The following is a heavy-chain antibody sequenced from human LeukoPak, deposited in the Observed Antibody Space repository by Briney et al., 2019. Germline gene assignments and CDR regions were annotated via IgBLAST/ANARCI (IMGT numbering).Heavy chain of an antibody. CDR1: GGSFSGYY. Sequence: SETLSLTCAVYGGSFSGYYWSWIRQPPGKGLEWIGEINHRASTDYNPSLKSRVTISVDTSKNQFSPKLSSVTAADTAVYYCARWSRRYCSSTSCYRTYYYYGMDVWGQGTTVTVSS. CDR2: INHRAST. J-gene: IGHJ6*02. CDR3: ARWSRRYCSSTSCYRTYYYYGMDV. V-gene: IGHV4-34*01. D-gene: IGHD2-2*01.